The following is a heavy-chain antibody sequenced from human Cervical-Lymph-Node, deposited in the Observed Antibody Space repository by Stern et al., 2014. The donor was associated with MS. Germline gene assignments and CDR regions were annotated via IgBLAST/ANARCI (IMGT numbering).Heavy chain of an antibody. D-gene: IGHD2-2*01. Sequence: VQLVESGGGVVQPGRSLRLSCAASGFTFRSYAMQWVRQAPGKGLEWVAVLSYDGSDNYSAESVKGRFTISRDNSKNTLYLQMNSLRADDTAVYYCARDFWEYQLLSGPDYWGQGTLVTVSS. CDR3: ARDFWEYQLLSGPDY. CDR2: LSYDGSDN. V-gene: IGHV3-30*04. J-gene: IGHJ4*02. CDR1: GFTFRSYA.